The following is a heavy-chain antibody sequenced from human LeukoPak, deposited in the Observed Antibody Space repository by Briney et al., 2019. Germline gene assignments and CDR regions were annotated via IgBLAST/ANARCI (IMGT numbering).Heavy chain of an antibody. J-gene: IGHJ4*02. V-gene: IGHV3-23*01. D-gene: IGHD6-19*01. CDR2: ISGSGGST. CDR3: AKAPTRYSSGWYFDY. Sequence: GGSLRLSCAASGFTFSNYWMHWVRQAPGKGLVWVSGISGSGGSTNYADSVKGRFIISRDNSKNTLNLQMNSLRAEDTAVYYCAKAPTRYSSGWYFDYWGQGTLVTVSS. CDR1: GFTFSNYW.